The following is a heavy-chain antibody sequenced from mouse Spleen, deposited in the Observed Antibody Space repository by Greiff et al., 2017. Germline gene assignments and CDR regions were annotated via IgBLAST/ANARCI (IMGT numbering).Heavy chain of an antibody. V-gene: IGHV1-64*01. D-gene: IGHD4-1*01. CDR1: GYTFTSYW. Sequence: QVQLQQSGAELVKPGASVKLSCKASGYTFTSYWMHWVKQRPGKGLEWIGMIHPNSGSTNYNEKFKSKATLTVDKSSSTAYMQLSSLTSEDSAVYYCSREVNWEVWFAYWGPRTLVTGSA. CDR3: SREVNWEVWFAY. CDR2: IHPNSGST. J-gene: IGHJ3*01.